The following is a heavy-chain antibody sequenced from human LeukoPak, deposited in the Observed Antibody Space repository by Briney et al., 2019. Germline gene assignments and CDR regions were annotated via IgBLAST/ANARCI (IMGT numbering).Heavy chain of an antibody. CDR1: GYTFTRYY. Sequence: GASVEVSCKTSGYTFTRYYMQWVRQAPGHGLEWMGIINPISGATDYAQKFQGRVTMTRDTSTSTVYMELSSLRSEDTAMYYCARSPYRDGVAQDYWGQGTLVTVSP. J-gene: IGHJ4*02. V-gene: IGHV1-46*01. CDR3: ARSPYRDGVAQDY. CDR2: INPISGAT. D-gene: IGHD3-16*02.